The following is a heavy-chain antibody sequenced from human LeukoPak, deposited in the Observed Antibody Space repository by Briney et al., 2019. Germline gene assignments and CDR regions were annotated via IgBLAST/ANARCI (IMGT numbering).Heavy chain of an antibody. V-gene: IGHV3-21*01. CDR3: ARGSSGWYPLNYYYGMDV. CDR1: GFTFSSYS. CDR2: ISSSSYI. Sequence: GGSLRLSCAASGFTFSSYSMNWVRQAPGKGLEWVSSISSSSYIYYADSVKGRFTISRDNAKNSLYLQMNSLRAEDTAVYYCARGSSGWYPLNYYYGMDVWGQGTTVTVSS. D-gene: IGHD6-19*01. J-gene: IGHJ6*02.